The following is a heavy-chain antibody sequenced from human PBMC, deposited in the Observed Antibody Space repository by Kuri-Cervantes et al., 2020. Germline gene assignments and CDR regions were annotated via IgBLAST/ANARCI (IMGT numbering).Heavy chain of an antibody. J-gene: IGHJ5*02. D-gene: IGHD2-15*01. V-gene: IGHV1-2*02. CDR3: ARDSERESREDSWFDP. CDR1: GYTFTGYY. Sequence: ASVKVSCKASGYTFTGYYMHWVRQAPGQGLEWMGWINPNSGGTNYAQKFQGRVTMTRDTSISTAYMELSRLRSDDTAVYYCARDSERESREDSWFDPWGQGTLVTVSS. CDR2: INPNSGGT.